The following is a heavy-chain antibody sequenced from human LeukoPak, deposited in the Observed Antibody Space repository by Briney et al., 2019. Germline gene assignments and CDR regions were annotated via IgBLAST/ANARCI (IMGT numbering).Heavy chain of an antibody. J-gene: IGHJ5*02. CDR2: IYHSGST. CDR1: GGSISSSNW. Sequence: PSGTLSLTCAVSGGSISSSNWWSWVRQPPGKGLEWIGEIYHSGSTNYNPSLKSRVTISVDKSKNQFSLKLSSVTAADTAVYYCARGGGSYGPRYWFDPWGQGTLVTVSS. CDR3: ARGGGSYGPRYWFDP. D-gene: IGHD3-16*01. V-gene: IGHV4-4*02.